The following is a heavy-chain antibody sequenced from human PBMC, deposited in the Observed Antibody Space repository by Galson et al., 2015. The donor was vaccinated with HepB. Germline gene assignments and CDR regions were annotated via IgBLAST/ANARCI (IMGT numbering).Heavy chain of an antibody. CDR3: ASSEGVAGIYYFDY. D-gene: IGHD6-19*01. CDR2: IYSGGST. J-gene: IGHJ4*02. V-gene: IGHV3-53*01. CDR1: GFTVSSNY. Sequence: SLRLSCAASGFTVSSNYMSWVRQAPGKGLEWVSVIYSGGSTYYADSVKGRFTISRDNSKNTLYLQMNSLRAEDTAVYYCASSEGVAGIYYFDYWGQGTLVTVSS.